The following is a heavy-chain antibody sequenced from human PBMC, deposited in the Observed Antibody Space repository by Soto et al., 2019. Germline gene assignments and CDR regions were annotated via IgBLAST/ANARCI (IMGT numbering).Heavy chain of an antibody. V-gene: IGHV2-26*01. D-gene: IGHD3-10*01. CDR2: IFSNDEK. CDR1: GFSLSNARMG. Sequence: SGPTLVNPTETLTLTCTVSGFSLSNARMGVSWIRQPPGKALEWLAHIFSNDEKSYSTSLKSRLTISKDTSKSQVVLTMTNMDPVDTDTYYCARIAVTSAGDPNWFDPWGQGTLVTVSS. J-gene: IGHJ5*02. CDR3: ARIAVTSAGDPNWFDP.